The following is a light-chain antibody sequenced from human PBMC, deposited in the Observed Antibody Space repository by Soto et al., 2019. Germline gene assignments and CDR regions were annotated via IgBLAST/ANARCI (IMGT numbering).Light chain of an antibody. CDR1: SSNIGSNT. Sequence: QSVLTQPPSASGTPGQRVTISCSGSSSNIGSNTVNWYQQLPGTAPKLIIYSNNQRPSGVPDRFSGSKSGTSASLAISGLQSEEEADYYCAAWDDSLNGPYVVFGGGTKLTVL. V-gene: IGLV1-44*01. J-gene: IGLJ2*01. CDR3: AAWDDSLNGPYVV. CDR2: SNN.